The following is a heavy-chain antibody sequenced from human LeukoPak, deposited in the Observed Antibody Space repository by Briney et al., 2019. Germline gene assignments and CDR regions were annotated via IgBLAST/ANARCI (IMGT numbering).Heavy chain of an antibody. J-gene: IGHJ5*02. V-gene: IGHV3-48*01. CDR1: GFTFSNS. CDR3: ARDAASGNNWFDP. D-gene: IGHD3-3*01. CDR2: ISPSSSST. Sequence: GGSLRLSCAASGFTFSNSLNWVRQAPGKGLEWVSYISPSSSSTYYADSVKGRFTISRDNARNSLYLQMNSLSTEDTALYYCARDAASGNNWFDPWGQGTLVTVSS.